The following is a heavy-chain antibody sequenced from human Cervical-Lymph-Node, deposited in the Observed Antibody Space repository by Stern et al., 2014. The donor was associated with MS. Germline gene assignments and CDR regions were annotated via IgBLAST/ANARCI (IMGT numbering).Heavy chain of an antibody. V-gene: IGHV1-69*06. CDR1: GDTFSSYA. CDR3: ARGGGLVGYFDY. J-gene: IGHJ4*02. Sequence: QVQLVQSGAEVKKPGSSVKVSCKASGDTFSSYAIHWVRQVPGQGLEWMGGITPVFETTNYAQKFQGRVKITADKSTNTAYMELMTLRSEDTAVYYCARGGGLVGYFDYWGQGTLVSVSS. D-gene: IGHD1-26*01. CDR2: ITPVFETT.